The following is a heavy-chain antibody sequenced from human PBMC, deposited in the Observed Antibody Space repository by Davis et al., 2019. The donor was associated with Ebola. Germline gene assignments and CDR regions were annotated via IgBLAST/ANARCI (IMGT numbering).Heavy chain of an antibody. CDR1: GFTLTSSG. CDR3: AREQLVALILDY. J-gene: IGHJ4*02. CDR2: IRYDGSNK. D-gene: IGHD6-6*01. V-gene: IGHV3-30*02. Sequence: GESLKISCAASGFTLTSSGMHWVRQAPGKGLEWVAFIRYDGSNKFYADFVKGRFTISRDNAKNSLYLQMNSLRAEDTAVYYCAREQLVALILDYWGQGTLVTVSS.